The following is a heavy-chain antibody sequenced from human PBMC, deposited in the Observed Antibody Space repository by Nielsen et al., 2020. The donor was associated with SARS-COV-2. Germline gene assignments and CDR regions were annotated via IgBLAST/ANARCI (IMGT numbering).Heavy chain of an antibody. Sequence: GGSLRLSCAASGFTFDFYAMSWVRQAPGKGLEWVSYISSSGSTIYYADSVKGRFTISRDNAKNSLYLQMNSLRAEDTAVYYCARDSEFDDYYDSSGYYDYWGQGTLVTVSS. CDR1: GFTFDFYA. V-gene: IGHV3-11*04. J-gene: IGHJ4*02. CDR2: ISSSGSTI. D-gene: IGHD3-22*01. CDR3: ARDSEFDDYYDSSGYYDY.